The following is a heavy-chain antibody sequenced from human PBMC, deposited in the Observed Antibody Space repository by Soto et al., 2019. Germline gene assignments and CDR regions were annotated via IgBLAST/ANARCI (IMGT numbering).Heavy chain of an antibody. CDR2: TNSDGTDS. Sequence: SGGSLRLSCAAAGFDFEDYAMHWVRQVPGKGLEWVSLTNSDGTDSYYMDSVKGRFTISRDNAKSTLYLQMDRLRPEDTALYFCAKSLYYYDSSPLDHWGQGTLVTVS. CDR3: AKSLYYYDSSPLDH. V-gene: IGHV3-43D*04. CDR1: GFDFEDYA. J-gene: IGHJ4*02. D-gene: IGHD3-22*01.